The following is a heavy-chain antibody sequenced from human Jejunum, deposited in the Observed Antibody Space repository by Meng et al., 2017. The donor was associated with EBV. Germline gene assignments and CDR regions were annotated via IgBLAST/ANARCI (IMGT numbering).Heavy chain of an antibody. CDR1: GFSFCSFA. CDR3: AKDVVGSADF. D-gene: IGHD1-26*01. J-gene: IGHJ4*02. CDR2: SSGGSSPT. Sequence: VRLVCSEGVMVRAGGSLRLSLACSGFSFCSFAMTWFPPVPGWWLEWRATSSGGSSPTYYADSVRGRFTISRYNTKSTLYLKVFTLRTGDTAVDYWAKDVVGSADFWCQGTLVTVSS. V-gene: IGHV3-23*04.